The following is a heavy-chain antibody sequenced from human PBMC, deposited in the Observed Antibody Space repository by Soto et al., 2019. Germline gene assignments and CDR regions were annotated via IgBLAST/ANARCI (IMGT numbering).Heavy chain of an antibody. CDR1: GDTFTDYY. D-gene: IGHD2-21*02. CDR2: GNPSGGHT. Sequence: QVQLMQSGAEVKKPGASVKVSCKASGDTFTDYYIHWVRQAPGQGLGWMGTGNPSGGHTTYAQHSLGTFNMTRDTSTSTLYMELTSMTSDDTAIYDWARGGHVVFVTAALDYWGQGTLVTVSS. CDR3: ARGGHVVFVTAALDY. J-gene: IGHJ4*02. V-gene: IGHV1-46*01.